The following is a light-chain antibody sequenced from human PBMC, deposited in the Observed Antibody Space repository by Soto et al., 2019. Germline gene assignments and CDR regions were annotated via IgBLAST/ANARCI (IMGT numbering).Light chain of an antibody. V-gene: IGLV2-14*01. CDR3: QSYDSSLSAVV. J-gene: IGLJ2*01. CDR2: EVR. CDR1: SSDVGSYNY. Sequence: QSVLTQPASVSGSPGQSITISCTGTSSDVGSYNYVSWYQQHPGKAPKLMIYEVRNRPSGVSDRFSGSKSGKTASLTIFGLQAEDEADYYCQSYDSSLSAVVFGGGTKLTVL.